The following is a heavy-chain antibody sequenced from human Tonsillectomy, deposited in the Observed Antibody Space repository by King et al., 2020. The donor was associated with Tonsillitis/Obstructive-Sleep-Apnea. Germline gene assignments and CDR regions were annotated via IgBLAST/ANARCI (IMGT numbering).Heavy chain of an antibody. CDR2: INHSGST. V-gene: IGHV4-34*01. J-gene: IGHJ5*02. Sequence: VQLQQWGAGLLKPSETLSLTCAVYGGSFSGYYWSWIRQPPGKGLEWIGEINHSGSTNYNPSLKSRVTISVDTSKNQFSLKLSSVTAADTAVYYCARGSLNVAAATFSYWFDPWGQGTLVTVSS. CDR3: ARGSLNVAAATFSYWFDP. CDR1: GGSFSGYY. D-gene: IGHD2-2*01.